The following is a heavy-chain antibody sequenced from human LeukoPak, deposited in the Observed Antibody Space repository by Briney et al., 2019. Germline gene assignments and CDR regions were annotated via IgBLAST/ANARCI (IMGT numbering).Heavy chain of an antibody. J-gene: IGHJ4*02. V-gene: IGHV3-23*01. CDR1: GFTFSIYA. CDR2: ITSRGEST. D-gene: IGHD3-22*01. CDR3: ARDRPNYYGSDGHYYRRDGDY. Sequence: GGSLRLSCAASGFTFSIYAMRWVRQAPGKGLQWVSSITSRGESTWYVDSVKGRFTITRDNSENTLYLQMHSLRAEDTAVYYCARDRPNYYGSDGHYYRRDGDYWGRGTLVSVPS.